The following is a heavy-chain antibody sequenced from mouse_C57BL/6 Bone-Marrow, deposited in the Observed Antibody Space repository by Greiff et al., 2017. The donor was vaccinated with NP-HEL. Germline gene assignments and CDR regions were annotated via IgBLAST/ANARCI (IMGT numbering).Heavy chain of an antibody. CDR2: IYPRSGNT. V-gene: IGHV1-81*01. D-gene: IGHD1-1*01. Sequence: VQLQQSGAELARPGASVKLSCKASGYTFTSYGISWVKQRTGQGLEWIGEIYPRSGNTYYNEKFKGKATLTADKSSSTAYMELRSLTSEDSAVYFCARRSGVLCAYWGQGTLVTVSA. CDR1: GYTFTSYG. CDR3: ARRSGVLCAY. J-gene: IGHJ3*01.